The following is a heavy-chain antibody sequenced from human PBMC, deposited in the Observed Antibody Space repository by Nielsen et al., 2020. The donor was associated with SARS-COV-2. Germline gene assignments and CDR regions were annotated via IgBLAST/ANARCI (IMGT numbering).Heavy chain of an antibody. J-gene: IGHJ4*02. D-gene: IGHD6-25*01. CDR1: GDSVSSNSAA. V-gene: IGHV6-1*01. CDR3: ARSQKMTAASPLHIDY. Sequence: SQTLPLTCVISGDSVSSNSAAWNWIRQSPSRGLEWLGRTYYRSKWYNDYAVSVKSRLTINPDTSKNQFSLQLNSVTPEDTALYYCARSQKMTAASPLHIDYWGQGTLVTVSS. CDR2: TYYRSKWYN.